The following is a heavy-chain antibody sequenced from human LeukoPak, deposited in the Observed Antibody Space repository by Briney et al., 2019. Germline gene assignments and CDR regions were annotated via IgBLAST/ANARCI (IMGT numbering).Heavy chain of an antibody. CDR3: ASDRSYNKGPLDY. Sequence: ASMTVSCKASGYTFTDYYMHWVRQAHGQGLEWMGWINPNSGDTKYAQKFQGWVTMTRDTSISTAYMELSRLTSDDTAVYYCASDRSYNKGPLDYWGQGTLVTVSS. V-gene: IGHV1-2*04. CDR1: GYTFTDYY. CDR2: INPNSGDT. J-gene: IGHJ4*02. D-gene: IGHD1-14*01.